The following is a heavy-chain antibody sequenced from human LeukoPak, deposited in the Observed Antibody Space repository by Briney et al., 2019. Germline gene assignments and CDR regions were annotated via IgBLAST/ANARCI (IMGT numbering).Heavy chain of an antibody. V-gene: IGHV3-21*01. Sequence: GSLRLSCAASGFTFSSYSMNWVRQAPGKGLEWVSSISSSSSYIYYADSVKGRFTISRDNAKNSLYLQMNSLGAEDTAVYYCARRGPAYSMIVTYWGQGTLVTVSS. CDR3: ARRGPAYSMIVTY. CDR1: GFTFSSYS. CDR2: ISSSSSYI. J-gene: IGHJ4*02. D-gene: IGHD3-22*01.